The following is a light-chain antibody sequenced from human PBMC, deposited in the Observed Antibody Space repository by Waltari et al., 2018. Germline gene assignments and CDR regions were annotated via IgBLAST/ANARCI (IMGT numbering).Light chain of an antibody. Sequence: AIQMTQSPSSLSASVGDRVTIPGRASQGIRNDLGGYQQKPGKAPKLLIYAASSLQSGVPSRFSGSGSGTDFTLTISSLQPEDFATYYCLQDYNYPITFGQGTRLEIK. CDR3: LQDYNYPIT. CDR2: AAS. V-gene: IGKV1-6*01. CDR1: QGIRND. J-gene: IGKJ5*01.